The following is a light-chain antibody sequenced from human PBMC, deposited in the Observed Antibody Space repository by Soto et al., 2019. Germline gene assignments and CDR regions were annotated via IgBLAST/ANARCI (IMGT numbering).Light chain of an antibody. V-gene: IGKV1-5*01. CDR3: QQYNSYST. Sequence: DIQMTQSPSTLSASVGDRVTITCRASQSISSWLAWYQQKPGKAPKLLIYDASSLDRGVPSRFSGRGSGTEFTLTISSLQPDDFATYYCQQYNSYSTFGQGTKVDIK. J-gene: IGKJ1*01. CDR2: DAS. CDR1: QSISSW.